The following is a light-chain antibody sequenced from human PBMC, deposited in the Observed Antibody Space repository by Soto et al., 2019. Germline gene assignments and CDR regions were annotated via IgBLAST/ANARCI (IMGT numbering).Light chain of an antibody. J-gene: IGKJ4*01. CDR2: GAS. Sequence: IMLTQSPGTLSLSPGERATLSCRASQSVSSSYLAWYQQKPGQAPRLLIYGASSRATGIPDRFSGSGSGTDFTLTISRLEPEDFAVYYCQQYGTSSLTFGGGTKVDIK. V-gene: IGKV3-20*01. CDR1: QSVSSSY. CDR3: QQYGTSSLT.